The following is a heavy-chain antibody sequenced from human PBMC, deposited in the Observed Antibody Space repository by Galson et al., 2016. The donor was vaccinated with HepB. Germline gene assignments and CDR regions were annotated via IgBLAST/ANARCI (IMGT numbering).Heavy chain of an antibody. J-gene: IGHJ4*02. CDR3: VRDGFRDLSGGTAFDY. CDR1: EFTFGSYG. V-gene: IGHV3-23*01. CDR2: IGDDGAT. Sequence: SLRLSCAASEFTFGSYGMNWFRQAPGKGLEWVSGIGDDGATYYANHVRGRFAISRDNSKKTLYLQMNSLRAEDTAVYHCVRDGFRDLSGGTAFDYWGQGTLVTVSS. D-gene: IGHD1-26*01.